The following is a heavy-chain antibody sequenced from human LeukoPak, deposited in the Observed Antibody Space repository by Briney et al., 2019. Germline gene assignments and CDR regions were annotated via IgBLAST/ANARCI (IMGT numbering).Heavy chain of an antibody. CDR1: GFTFSSYS. Sequence: GGSLRLSCAASGFTFSSYSMNWVRQAPGKGLEWVSSISSSSSYIYYADSVKGRFTISTDNAKNSLYLQMNSLRAEGTAVYYCAREGGSYYMLYYFDYWGQGTLVTVSS. D-gene: IGHD1-26*01. CDR3: AREGGSYYMLYYFDY. CDR2: ISSSSSYI. V-gene: IGHV3-21*01. J-gene: IGHJ4*02.